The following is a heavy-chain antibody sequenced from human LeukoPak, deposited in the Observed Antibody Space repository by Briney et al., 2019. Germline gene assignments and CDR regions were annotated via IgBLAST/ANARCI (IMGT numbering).Heavy chain of an antibody. Sequence: ASVKVSCKASGYTFTSYDINWVRQATGQGLEWMGWMNPNSGNTGYAQKFQGRVTMTRNTSISTAYMELSSLRSEDTAVYYCARASEDSSGYYPNYYYYMDVWGKGTTVTVSS. CDR3: ARASEDSSGYYPNYYYYMDV. V-gene: IGHV1-8*01. CDR2: MNPNSGNT. CDR1: GYTFTSYD. J-gene: IGHJ6*03. D-gene: IGHD3-22*01.